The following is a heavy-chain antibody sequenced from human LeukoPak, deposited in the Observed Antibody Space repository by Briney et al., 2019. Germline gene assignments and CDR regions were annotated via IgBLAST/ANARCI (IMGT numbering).Heavy chain of an antibody. CDR3: ARGGWFGEFTI. J-gene: IGHJ4*02. V-gene: IGHV4-59*11. CDR2: IYHSGST. D-gene: IGHD3-10*01. CDR1: GGSISGHY. Sequence: SETLSLTCTVSGGSISGHYWSWIRQPPGKGLEWIGYIYHSGSTYYNPSLKSRVTISVDRSKNQFSLKLSSVTAADTAVYYCARGGWFGEFTIWGQGTLVTVSS.